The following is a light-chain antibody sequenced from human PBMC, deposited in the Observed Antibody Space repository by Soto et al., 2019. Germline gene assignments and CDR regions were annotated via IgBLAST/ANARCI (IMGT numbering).Light chain of an antibody. Sequence: DIQMTQSPSSLSASVGDRVTITCRASQSISSYLNWYQQKPGKAPKLLISAASTLQSGVPSRFSGSGSGTDFTLTISSLQPEDVATYYCQQSYSTPPITFGQGTRLEIK. J-gene: IGKJ5*01. CDR3: QQSYSTPPIT. CDR1: QSISSY. V-gene: IGKV1-39*01. CDR2: AAS.